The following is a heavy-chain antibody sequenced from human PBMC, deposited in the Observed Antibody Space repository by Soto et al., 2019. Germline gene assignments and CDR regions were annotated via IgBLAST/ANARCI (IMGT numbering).Heavy chain of an antibody. CDR1: GDSINSDKYY. V-gene: IGHV4-39*01. D-gene: IGHD3-9*01. CDR3: ARLEGLATISYYFHF. CDR2: IYYRGNT. J-gene: IGHJ4*02. Sequence: SETLSLTCSVSGDSINSDKYYWGWIRQPPGKGLEWIGSIYYRGNTYYNPSLQTRVTISLDKSKSQFSLKLTSVTAADSAVYFCARLEGLATISYYFHFWGQGALVTVSS.